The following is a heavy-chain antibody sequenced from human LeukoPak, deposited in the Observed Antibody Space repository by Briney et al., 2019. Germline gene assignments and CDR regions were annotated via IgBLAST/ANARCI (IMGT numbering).Heavy chain of an antibody. CDR3: ARNSRNFGGCYPYYGMDV. CDR1: GGTFSSYA. Sequence: SVKVSCKASGGTFSSYAISWVRQAPGQGLEWMGGIIPIFGTANYAQKFQGRVTITADESTSTAYMELSSLRSEDTAVYYCARNSRNFGGCYPYYGMDVWGQGTTVTVSS. D-gene: IGHD1-26*01. V-gene: IGHV1-69*13. J-gene: IGHJ6*02. CDR2: IIPIFGTA.